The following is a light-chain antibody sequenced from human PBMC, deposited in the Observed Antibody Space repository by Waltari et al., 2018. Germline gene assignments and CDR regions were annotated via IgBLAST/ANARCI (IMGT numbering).Light chain of an antibody. CDR3: QHHVRLPAT. V-gene: IGKV3-20*01. CDR1: QSIIKY. Sequence: EIVLMQTPGTLSESLGERATLSCRASQSIIKYLAWYQQRPGQAPRLLIYAASNRATGIPDRFSGGGSGTDFSLTISRLEPEDFAVYYCQHHVRLPATFGQGTKVEIK. J-gene: IGKJ1*01. CDR2: AAS.